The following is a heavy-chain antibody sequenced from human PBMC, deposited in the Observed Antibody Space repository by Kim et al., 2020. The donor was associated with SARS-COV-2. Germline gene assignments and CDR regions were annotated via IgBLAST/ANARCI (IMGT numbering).Heavy chain of an antibody. J-gene: IGHJ4*02. CDR3: AGERDSGSGGYQGDGGGFVY. CDR2: ISNDGNNN. D-gene: IGHD1-26*01. Sequence: GGSLRLSCAASGFTFSSYYMHWVRQAPGKGLEWVAVISNDGNNNYYADAMNGRFTISRDNSKTTLYLQMNSLRVEDTTEYYWAGERDSGSGGYQGDGGGFVYWGQGTLVTVSS. CDR1: GFTFSSYY. V-gene: IGHV3-30*04.